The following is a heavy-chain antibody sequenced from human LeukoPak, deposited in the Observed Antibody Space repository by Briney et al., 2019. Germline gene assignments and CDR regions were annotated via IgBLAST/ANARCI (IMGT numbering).Heavy chain of an antibody. CDR2: MNPNSGNT. CDR1: GYTFTSYD. CDR3: ARVRLRGGRNWFDP. D-gene: IGHD4-17*01. J-gene: IGHJ5*02. V-gene: IGHV1-8*01. Sequence: ASVKVSCKASGYTFTSYDINWVRQATGQGLEWMGWMNPNSGNTGYAQKFQSRVTMTRNTSISTAYMELSSLRSEDTAVYYCARVRLRGGRNWFDPWGQGTLVTVSS.